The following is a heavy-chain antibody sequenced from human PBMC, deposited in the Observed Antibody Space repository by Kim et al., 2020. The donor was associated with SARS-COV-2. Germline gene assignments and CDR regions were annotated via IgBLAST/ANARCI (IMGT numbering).Heavy chain of an antibody. Sequence: GALRLSCAASGFTFSSYAMSWVRQAPGKGLEWVSAISGSGGSTYYADSVKGRFTISRDNSKNTLYLQMNSLRAEDTAVYYCAKAGTRVRGPYGMDVWGQGTTVTVSS. CDR3: AKAGTRVRGPYGMDV. J-gene: IGHJ6*02. D-gene: IGHD3-10*01. V-gene: IGHV3-23*01. CDR1: GFTFSSYA. CDR2: ISGSGGST.